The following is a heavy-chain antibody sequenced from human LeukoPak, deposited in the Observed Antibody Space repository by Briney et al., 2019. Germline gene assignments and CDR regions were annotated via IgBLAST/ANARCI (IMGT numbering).Heavy chain of an antibody. D-gene: IGHD3-16*01. CDR2: IYHGGRA. V-gene: IGHV4-31*03. CDR1: GGSISSGGYY. Sequence: SQTLSLTCTVSGGSISSGGYYWSWIRQHPGKGLEWIGSIYHGGRAYYNPSLKSRVTISVDTSKNQFSLKLSSVTAADTAVYYCARESPSDLGGSNDFDSWGQGTLVTVSS. CDR3: ARESPSDLGGSNDFDS. J-gene: IGHJ4*02.